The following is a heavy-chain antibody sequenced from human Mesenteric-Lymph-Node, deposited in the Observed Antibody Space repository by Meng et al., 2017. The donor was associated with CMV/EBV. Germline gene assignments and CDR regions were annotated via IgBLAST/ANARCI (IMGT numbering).Heavy chain of an antibody. J-gene: IGHJ5*02. D-gene: IGHD3-3*01. Sequence: GGSLRLSCAASGFTVSSNYMSWVRQAPGKGLEWVSVIYSGGSTYYADSVKGRFTISRDNSKNTLYLQMNSLRAEDTAVYYCAKEYDFWSGYPQNFDPWGQGTLVTVSS. CDR2: IYSGGST. V-gene: IGHV3-53*01. CDR1: GFTVSSNY. CDR3: AKEYDFWSGYPQNFDP.